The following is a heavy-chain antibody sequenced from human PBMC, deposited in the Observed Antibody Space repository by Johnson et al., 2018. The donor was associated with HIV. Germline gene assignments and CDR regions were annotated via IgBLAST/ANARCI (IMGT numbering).Heavy chain of an antibody. J-gene: IGHJ3*02. CDR3: ARDRGYWDAFDI. D-gene: IGHD3-22*01. CDR1: GFTLRSYA. Sequence: QMLLVESGGGVVQPGRSLRLSCGASGFTLRSYAMHWVRQAPGKGLEWVAFISNDGSNKYYADSVKGRFTISRDNSKNTMYLQMNSLRAEDTAVYYCARDRGYWDAFDIWGQGTMVIVSS. V-gene: IGHV3-30-3*01. CDR2: ISNDGSNK.